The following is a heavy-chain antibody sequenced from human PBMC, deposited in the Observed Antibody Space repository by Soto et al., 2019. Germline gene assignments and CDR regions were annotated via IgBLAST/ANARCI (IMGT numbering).Heavy chain of an antibody. Sequence: QVQLVQSGAEVKKPGSSWKVSGKPSGATFASYAISWGGQAPGQGLGWMGGIIPIFGTANYAQKFQGRVTITADESTSTAYMELSSLRSEDTAVYYCARDREMATIKGFNYWGQGTLVTVSS. V-gene: IGHV1-69*01. CDR2: IIPIFGTA. CDR3: ARDREMATIKGFNY. J-gene: IGHJ4*02. CDR1: GATFASYA. D-gene: IGHD5-12*01.